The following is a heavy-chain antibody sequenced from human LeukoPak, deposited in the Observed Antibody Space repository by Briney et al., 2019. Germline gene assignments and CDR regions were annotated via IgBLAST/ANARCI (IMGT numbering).Heavy chain of an antibody. V-gene: IGHV3-7*03. CDR2: IKQDGSEK. CDR1: GFTFSSYW. Sequence: PGGSLRLSCAASGFTFSSYWMSWVRQAPGKGLEWVANIKQDGSEKYYVDSVKGRFTISRDNSKNTLYLQMNSLRAEDTAVYYCARAYCVGDCTVLHIYFDNWGQGTLVTVSS. CDR3: ARAYCVGDCTVLHIYFDN. J-gene: IGHJ4*02. D-gene: IGHD2-21*02.